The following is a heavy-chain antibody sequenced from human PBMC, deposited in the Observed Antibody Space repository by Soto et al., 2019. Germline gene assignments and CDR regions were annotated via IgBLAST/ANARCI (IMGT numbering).Heavy chain of an antibody. J-gene: IGHJ4*02. CDR3: ARLTKGTFSYGYVAY. Sequence: PDTLPLTCTVSGCSISSSSYPWGWILQPPGKGLEWIGSAYYSGNTYYPPSLKSRVTISVDTSKNQFSLRLSSVTAADTASYYCARLTKGTFSYGYVAYWGQGTPVTVS. CDR1: GCSISSSSYP. CDR2: AYYSGNT. V-gene: IGHV4-39*01. D-gene: IGHD5-18*01.